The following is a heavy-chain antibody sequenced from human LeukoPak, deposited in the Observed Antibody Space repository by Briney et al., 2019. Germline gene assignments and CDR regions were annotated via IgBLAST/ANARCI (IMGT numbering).Heavy chain of an antibody. D-gene: IGHD1-14*01. J-gene: IGHJ4*02. V-gene: IGHV4-59*01. Sequence: PSETLSLTCTVSGGSMNNYYWNWIRQPPGKGLEWIGSIFYSGSTSYNPSLKSRVTISVDTSKNQFSLNLNSVTAADTAMYYCARTGGGYFDYWGQGTLVTVSS. CDR1: GGSMNNYY. CDR2: IFYSGST. CDR3: ARTGGGYFDY.